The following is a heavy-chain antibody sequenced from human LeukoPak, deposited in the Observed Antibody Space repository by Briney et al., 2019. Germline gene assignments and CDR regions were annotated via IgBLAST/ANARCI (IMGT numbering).Heavy chain of an antibody. CDR1: GYSISSDHY. Sequence: SETLSLTCTVSGYSISSDHYWGWLRQPPGKGLEWIGSLFHIGGTFYNPSLKSRVTISVDTSKNQFSLKLSSVTAADTAFYYCARASPGGSPLRDFDIWGQGTMVTVSS. J-gene: IGHJ3*02. CDR3: ARASPGGSPLRDFDI. D-gene: IGHD1-26*01. CDR2: LFHIGGT. V-gene: IGHV4-38-2*02.